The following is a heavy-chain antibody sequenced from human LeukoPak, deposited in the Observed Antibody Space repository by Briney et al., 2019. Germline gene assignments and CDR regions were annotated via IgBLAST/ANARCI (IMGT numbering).Heavy chain of an antibody. CDR1: GYSFPIYW. D-gene: IGHD3-9*01. CDR3: ARHSYDDILTGTTPPDY. CDR2: IYPSNSDT. J-gene: IGHJ4*02. Sequence: GESLRISCQASGYSFPIYWIAWVRQVSGKGLEWLGLIYPSNSDTRYSPSFQGRVTISVDTSVTTAYLQLSSLQTSDTAIYYCARHSYDDILTGTTPPDYWGQGTLLTISS. V-gene: IGHV5-51*01.